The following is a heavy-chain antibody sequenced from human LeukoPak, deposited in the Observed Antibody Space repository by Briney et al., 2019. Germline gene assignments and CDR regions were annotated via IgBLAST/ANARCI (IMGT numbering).Heavy chain of an antibody. Sequence: SETLSLTCTVSGGSISTYYWSWIRQPAEKGLEWIGRVSTSGTTQYNPSFKSRVTMSVDTSSNQFSLKLSSVTAADMAVYYCARGSYYDTLTGYYRGSFDSWGQGTLVTVSS. D-gene: IGHD3-9*01. V-gene: IGHV4-4*07. CDR1: GGSISTYY. CDR3: ARGSYYDTLTGYYRGSFDS. CDR2: VSTSGTT. J-gene: IGHJ4*02.